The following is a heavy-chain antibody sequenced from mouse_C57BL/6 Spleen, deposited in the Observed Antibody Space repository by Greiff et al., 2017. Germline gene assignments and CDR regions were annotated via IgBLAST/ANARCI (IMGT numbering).Heavy chain of an antibody. CDR1: GFTFSDYY. CDR2: ISNGGGST. CDR3: ARLYYYGSSSFMDY. V-gene: IGHV5-12*01. J-gene: IGHJ4*01. Sequence: EVQLVESGGGLVQPGGSLKLSCAASGFTFSDYYMYWVRQTPEKRLEWVAYISNGGGSTYYPDTVKGRFTISRDNAKNTLYLQMSRLKSEDTAMYYCARLYYYGSSSFMDYWGQGTSVTVSS. D-gene: IGHD1-1*01.